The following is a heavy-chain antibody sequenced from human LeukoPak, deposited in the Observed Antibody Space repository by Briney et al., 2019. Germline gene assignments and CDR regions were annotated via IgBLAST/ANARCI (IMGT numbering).Heavy chain of an antibody. D-gene: IGHD3-22*01. CDR2: ISGSGGST. J-gene: IGHJ4*02. CDR3: AEQLNSYYYDSSGNFDY. V-gene: IGHV3-23*01. CDR1: GFTFSSYA. Sequence: RPGGSLRLSCAASGFTFSSYAMSWVRQAPGKGLEWVSAISGSGGSTYYADSVKGRFTISRDNSKNTLYLQMNSLRAEDTAVYYCAEQLNSYYYDSSGNFDYWGQGTLVAVSS.